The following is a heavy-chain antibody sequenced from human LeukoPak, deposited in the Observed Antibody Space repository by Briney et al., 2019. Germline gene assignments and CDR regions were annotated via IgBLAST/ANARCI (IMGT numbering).Heavy chain of an antibody. D-gene: IGHD3-10*01. V-gene: IGHV3-53*01. CDR1: GFTFSSYW. CDR3: ARAKPKNMVRGLIMRRESRYYFDY. J-gene: IGHJ4*02. CDR2: IYSGGST. Sequence: GGSLRLSCAASGFTFSSYWMHWVRQAPGKGLEWVSVIYSGGSTYYADSVKGRFTISRDNSKSTLYIQMNSLRAEDTAVYYCARAKPKNMVRGLIMRRESRYYFDYWGQGILVTVSS.